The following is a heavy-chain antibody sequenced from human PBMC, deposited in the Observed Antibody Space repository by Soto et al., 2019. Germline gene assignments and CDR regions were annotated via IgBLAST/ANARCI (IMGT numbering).Heavy chain of an antibody. V-gene: IGHV3-15*07. CDR3: TTEERITIFGVVIESDY. Sequence: EVQLVESGGGLVQPGGSLRLSCAASGFTFSNAWMNWVRQAPGKGLEWVGRIKSKTDGGTTDYAAPVKGRFTISRDDSKNTLYLQMNSLKTEDTAVYYCTTEERITIFGVVIESDYWGQGTLVTVSS. D-gene: IGHD3-3*01. CDR1: GFTFSNAW. J-gene: IGHJ4*02. CDR2: IKSKTDGGTT.